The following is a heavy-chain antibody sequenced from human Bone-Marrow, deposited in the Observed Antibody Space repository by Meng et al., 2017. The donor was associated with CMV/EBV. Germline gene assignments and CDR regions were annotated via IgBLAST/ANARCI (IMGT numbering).Heavy chain of an antibody. V-gene: IGHV3-15*07. Sequence: SGFTFKSAWMNWVRQAPWKGLAWVGRIKSKTHGWTTDYAAPVNGRFTISRDDSKDTLYLQMNSLKTEDTAMYYCTTEFTSGSYPIDFWGQGALVTVSS. J-gene: IGHJ4*02. CDR3: TTEFTSGSYPIDF. CDR2: IKSKTHGWTT. D-gene: IGHD1-26*01. CDR1: GFTFKSAW.